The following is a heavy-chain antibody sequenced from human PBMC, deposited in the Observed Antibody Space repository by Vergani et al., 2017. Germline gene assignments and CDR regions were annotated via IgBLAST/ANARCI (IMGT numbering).Heavy chain of an antibody. CDR2: ISGSGVST. Sequence: EVQLLESGGGLVQPGGSLRLSCAASGFTFSSYAMSWVRQAPGXGLEWVSAISGSGVSTYYADSVKGRFTISRNNSKNTLYLQMNSLRAEDTAVYYCAKFSSGYFFVWGGATDAFDIWGQGTMVTVSS. D-gene: IGHD3-22*01. CDR3: AKFSSGYFFVWGGATDAFDI. CDR1: GFTFSSYA. J-gene: IGHJ3*02. V-gene: IGHV3-23*01.